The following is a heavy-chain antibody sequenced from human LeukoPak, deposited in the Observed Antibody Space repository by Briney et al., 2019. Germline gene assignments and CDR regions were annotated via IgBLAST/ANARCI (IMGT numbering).Heavy chain of an antibody. CDR1: GYTFTSYD. V-gene: IGHV1-8*01. D-gene: IGHD3-9*01. CDR3: ARGRYYDILTGWTDYYYGMDV. CDR2: MNPNSGNT. J-gene: IGHJ6*02. Sequence: ASVKVSCKASGYTFTSYDINWVRQATGQGLEWMGWMNPNSGNTGYAQKFQGRVTMTRNTSISTACMELSSLRSEDTAVYYCARGRYYDILTGWTDYYYGMDVWGQGTTVTVSS.